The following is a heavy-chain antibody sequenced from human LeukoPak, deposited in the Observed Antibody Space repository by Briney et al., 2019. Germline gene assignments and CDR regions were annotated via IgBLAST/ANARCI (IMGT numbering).Heavy chain of an antibody. CDR3: ARWSPRYYDSSGRFDY. V-gene: IGHV3-7*03. CDR1: GFTFSTYW. D-gene: IGHD3-22*01. Sequence: PGGSLRLSCAASGFTFSTYWMNWFRQTPGKGLEWVAKIKADGGEKDHVASVKGRFTISRDNAKNSLYLQMNSLRAEDTAVYYCARWSPRYYDSSGRFDYWGQGTLVTVSS. CDR2: IKADGGEK. J-gene: IGHJ4*02.